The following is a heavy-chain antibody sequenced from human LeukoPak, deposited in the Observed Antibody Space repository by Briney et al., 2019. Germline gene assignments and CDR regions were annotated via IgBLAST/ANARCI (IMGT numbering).Heavy chain of an antibody. CDR3: ARDSGWYPVDY. Sequence: GSLRLSCAASGFTFSNSWMTWIRQAPGKGLEGVANIKEDGSEKNYVDSVRGRFTISRDNAKNSLYLQMNSLRAEDTAVYYCARDSGWYPVDYWGQGTLVTVSS. CDR2: IKEDGSEK. V-gene: IGHV3-7*01. D-gene: IGHD6-19*01. J-gene: IGHJ4*02. CDR1: GFTFSNSW.